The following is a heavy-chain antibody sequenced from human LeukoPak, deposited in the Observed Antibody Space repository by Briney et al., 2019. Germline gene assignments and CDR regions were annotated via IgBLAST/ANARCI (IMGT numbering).Heavy chain of an antibody. D-gene: IGHD2-8*01. J-gene: IGHJ4*02. CDR3: AKDVSRLVYAADY. V-gene: IGHV3-30*02. CDR1: GFTFSSYG. Sequence: GGSLRLSCAASGFTFSSYGMHWVRQAPGKGLEWVAFIRDGGSNKYYADSVKGRFTISRDNSKKTLYLQMNRLRAEDTAVHYCAKDVSRLVYAADYWGQGTLVTVSS. CDR2: IRDGGSNK.